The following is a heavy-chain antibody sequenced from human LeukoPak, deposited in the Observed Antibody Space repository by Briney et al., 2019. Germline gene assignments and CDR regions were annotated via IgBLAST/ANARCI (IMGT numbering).Heavy chain of an antibody. V-gene: IGHV4-4*07. J-gene: IGHJ3*02. CDR1: GGSISSYY. Sequence: ASETLSLTCTVSGGSISSYYWSWIRQPAGKGLEWIGRIYTSGSTNYNLSLKSRVTMSVDTSKNQFSLKLSSVTAADTAVCYCARVGLRSGSYSVRDDAFDIWGQGTMVTVSS. D-gene: IGHD3-10*01. CDR2: IYTSGST. CDR3: ARVGLRSGSYSVRDDAFDI.